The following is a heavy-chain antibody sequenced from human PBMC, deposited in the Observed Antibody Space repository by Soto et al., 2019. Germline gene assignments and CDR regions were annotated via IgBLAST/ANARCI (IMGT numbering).Heavy chain of an antibody. Sequence: SQTQSHTYSVSDQNISSNNYYLSWKKQPPGKGLEWIGSIYYSGSTYYNPSLKSRVTISVDTSKNQFSLKLSSVTAADTALYYCATLNAGTTYYYYGMDVWGQGTTVTVSS. V-gene: IGHV4-39*01. J-gene: IGHJ6*02. CDR3: ATLNAGTTYYYYGMDV. CDR1: DQNISSNNYY. D-gene: IGHD1-7*01. CDR2: IYYSGST.